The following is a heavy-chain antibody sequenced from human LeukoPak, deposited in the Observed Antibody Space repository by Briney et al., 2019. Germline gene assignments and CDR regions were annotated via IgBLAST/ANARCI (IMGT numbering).Heavy chain of an antibody. CDR1: GGSFSAYY. V-gene: IGHV4-34*01. CDR3: ARVYNWFDP. CDR2: TNHSGST. J-gene: IGHJ5*02. Sequence: SETLSLTCAVFGGSFSAYYWSWIRQPPGKGLEWIGETNHSGSTDYNPSLKSRVTISVDTSKNQFSLKLSSVTAADTAVYYCARVYNWFDPWGQGTLVTVSS.